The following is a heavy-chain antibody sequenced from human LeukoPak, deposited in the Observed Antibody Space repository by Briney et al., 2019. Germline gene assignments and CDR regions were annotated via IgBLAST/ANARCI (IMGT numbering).Heavy chain of an antibody. Sequence: PRGSLRLSCAASGFTFTTYWMSWVRQAPGKGLEWVANINQDETVKYYVDSVKGRFTVSRDNSKNTLSLQMNSLRAEDTAVYYCATRAYYDNNGYYQYYFDYWGQGTLLTVSS. CDR3: ATRAYYDNNGYYQYYFDY. V-gene: IGHV3-7*05. J-gene: IGHJ4*02. CDR2: INQDETVK. CDR1: GFTFTTYW. D-gene: IGHD3-22*01.